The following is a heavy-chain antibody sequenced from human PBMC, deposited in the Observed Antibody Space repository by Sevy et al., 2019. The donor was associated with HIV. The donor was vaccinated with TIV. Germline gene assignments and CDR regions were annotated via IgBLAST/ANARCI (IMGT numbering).Heavy chain of an antibody. CDR2: IYTSGST. CDR1: GGSISSHY. J-gene: IGHJ5*02. Sequence: SETLSLTCTVFGGSISSHYWSWIRQPAGKGLEWVGRIYTSGSTSYNPSLKSRVTMSVDTSRNQFSLNLGSVTAADTALYYCARSNHGDYVGWLDPWGQGILVTVSS. D-gene: IGHD4-17*01. V-gene: IGHV4-4*07. CDR3: ARSNHGDYVGWLDP.